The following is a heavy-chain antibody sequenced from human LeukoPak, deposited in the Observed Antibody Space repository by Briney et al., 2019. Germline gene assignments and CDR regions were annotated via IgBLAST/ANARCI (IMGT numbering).Heavy chain of an antibody. Sequence: PGGSLRLSCAASGFTVSNYYMSWVRQAPGKGLEWVSVIHSGGTTNYADSVKGRFTISRDISENTLYLQMNSLRAEDTAVYYCARDLQTLAAAYWGQGTLVTVSS. J-gene: IGHJ4*02. CDR3: ARDLQTLAAAY. CDR2: IHSGGTT. CDR1: GFTVSNYY. V-gene: IGHV3-53*01. D-gene: IGHD6-25*01.